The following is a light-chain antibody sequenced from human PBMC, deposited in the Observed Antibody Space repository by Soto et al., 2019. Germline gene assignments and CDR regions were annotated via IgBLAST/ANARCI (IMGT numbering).Light chain of an antibody. V-gene: IGKV1-12*01. CDR3: QQTHSLPLS. J-gene: IGKJ3*01. CDR1: QGVGGW. Sequence: IQMTQSPSSVSASVGDRVTMTCRASQGVGGWLAWYQQKPGKVPKLLIYATSSLHSGVPSRFSGSGSGTDFTLSIRSLQHEDFATYYCQQTHSLPLSFGPGTKVDIK. CDR2: ATS.